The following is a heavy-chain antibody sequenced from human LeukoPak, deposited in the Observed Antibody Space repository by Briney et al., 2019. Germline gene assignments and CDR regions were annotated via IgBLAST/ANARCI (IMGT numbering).Heavy chain of an antibody. CDR2: ISYDGSNK. V-gene: IGHV3-30*18. CDR1: GFTFSSYG. J-gene: IGHJ4*02. D-gene: IGHD3-9*01. CDR3: AKDILSGGGKIETGSVEY. Sequence: GGSLRLSCAASGFTFSSYGMHWVRQAPGKGLEWVAVISYDGSNKYYADSVKGRFTTSRDNSKNTLYLQMNSLRAEDTAVYYCAKDILSGGGKIETGSVEYWGQGTLVTVSS.